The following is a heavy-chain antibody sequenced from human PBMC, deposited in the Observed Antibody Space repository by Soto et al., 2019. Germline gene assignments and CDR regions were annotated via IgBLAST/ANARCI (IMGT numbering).Heavy chain of an antibody. J-gene: IGHJ6*02. D-gene: IGHD3-10*01. CDR2: LYYSGST. CDR3: AAVRGGYHYYGMDV. CDR1: GGSVSSGNYY. Sequence: PSETLSLTCTVSGGSVSSGNYYWNWIRQPPGKGLEGIGLLYYSGSTTNNPSLKSRVPISGDSSKNRCYLMLTSVTAADTAVDYCAAVRGGYHYYGMDVWGQGTTVTVSS. V-gene: IGHV4-61*01.